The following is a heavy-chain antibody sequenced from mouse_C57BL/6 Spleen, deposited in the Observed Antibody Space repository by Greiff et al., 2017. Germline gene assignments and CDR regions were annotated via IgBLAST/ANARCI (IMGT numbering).Heavy chain of an antibody. CDR3: ARDGNYGGAMDD. V-gene: IGHV14-2*01. Sequence: VQLQQSGAELVKPGASVKLSCTASGFNIKDYYMHWVKQRTEQGLEWIGRIDPEDGATKYAPKFQGKATITADTSSNTAYLQLISLASEDTSVYYCARDGNYGGAMDDWGQGTSVTVSS. J-gene: IGHJ4*01. D-gene: IGHD2-1*01. CDR1: GFNIKDYY. CDR2: IDPEDGAT.